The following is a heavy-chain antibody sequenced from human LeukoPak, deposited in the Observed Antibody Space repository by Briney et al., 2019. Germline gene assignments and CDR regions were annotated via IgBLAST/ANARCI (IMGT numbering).Heavy chain of an antibody. CDR1: GYLFTSYW. Sequence: PGEALKISCKGSGYLFTSYWIGWVRQLPGKGLEWMGIIYPGDSDTRYSPSFQGQVTISADKSISTAYLQWSSLKASDTAMYCCARLSPLLRFLEWPTYGWFDPWGQGTLVTVSS. CDR2: IYPGDSDT. D-gene: IGHD3-3*01. CDR3: ARLSPLLRFLEWPTYGWFDP. V-gene: IGHV5-51*01. J-gene: IGHJ5*02.